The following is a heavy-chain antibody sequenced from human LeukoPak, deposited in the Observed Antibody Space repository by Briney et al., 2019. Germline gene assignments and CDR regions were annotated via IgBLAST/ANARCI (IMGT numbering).Heavy chain of an antibody. CDR1: GGSISSYY. CDR3: ARLHSTSHFDY. J-gene: IGHJ4*02. D-gene: IGHD2-2*01. V-gene: IGHV4-4*07. Sequence: SETLSLTCTVSGGSISSYYWSWIRQPAGKGLEWIGRIYTSGSTNYTPSLKSRVTLSVEPPKNQFSLKLSSVTAADTAVYYCARLHSTSHFDYWGQGTLVTVSS. CDR2: IYTSGST.